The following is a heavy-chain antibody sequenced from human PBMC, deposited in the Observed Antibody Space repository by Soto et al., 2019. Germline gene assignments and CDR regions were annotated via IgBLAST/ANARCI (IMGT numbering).Heavy chain of an antibody. V-gene: IGHV3-74*01. CDR2: INSDGSST. CDR1: GFTFSSYW. CDR3: ASSGYYFGSQR. Sequence: PGGSLRLSCAASGFTFSSYWMHWVRQAPGKGLVWVSRINSDGSSTSYADSVKGRFTISRDNAKNTLYLQMNSLRAEDTAVYYCASSGYYFGSQRWGQGTLVTVYS. D-gene: IGHD3-22*01. J-gene: IGHJ4*02.